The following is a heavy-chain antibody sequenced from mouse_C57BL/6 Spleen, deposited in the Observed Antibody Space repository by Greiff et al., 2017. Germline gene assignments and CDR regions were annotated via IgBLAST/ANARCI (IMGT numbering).Heavy chain of an antibody. CDR3: ARSALDGYYLDY. V-gene: IGHV14-2*01. CDR1: GFNIKNYY. Sequence: VQLQQSGAELVKPGASVKLSCTASGFNIKNYYMHWVKQRTEQGLEWIGRIVPEDGETKSAPTFQGKAPITADTSSNTAYLQLSILTSEDTAVYYCARSALDGYYLDYWGQGTTLTVSS. D-gene: IGHD2-3*01. J-gene: IGHJ2*01. CDR2: IVPEDGET.